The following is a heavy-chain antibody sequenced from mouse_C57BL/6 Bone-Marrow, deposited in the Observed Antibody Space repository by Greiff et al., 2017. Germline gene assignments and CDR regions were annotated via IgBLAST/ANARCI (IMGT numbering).Heavy chain of an antibody. CDR1: GYTFTSYW. Sequence: QVQLKESGTELVKPGASVKLSCKASGYTFTSYWMHWVKQRPGQGLEWIGNINPSNGGTNYNEKFKSKATLTVDKSSSTAYMQLSSLTSEDSAVYYCARRSITTVVADWYFDVWGTGTTVTVSS. D-gene: IGHD1-1*01. V-gene: IGHV1-53*01. CDR3: ARRSITTVVADWYFDV. CDR2: INPSNGGT. J-gene: IGHJ1*03.